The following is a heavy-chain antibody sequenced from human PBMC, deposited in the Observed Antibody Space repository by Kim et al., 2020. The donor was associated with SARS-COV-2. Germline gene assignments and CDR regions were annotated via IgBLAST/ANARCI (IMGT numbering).Heavy chain of an antibody. CDR2: GST. V-gene: IGHV4-31*02. CDR3: AGESGGMDV. J-gene: IGHJ6*02. Sequence: GSTYYNPSIKSRVTISVDTSQIQFSLKLSSVTAADTAVYYCAGESGGMDVWGQGTTVTVSS. D-gene: IGHD1-26*01.